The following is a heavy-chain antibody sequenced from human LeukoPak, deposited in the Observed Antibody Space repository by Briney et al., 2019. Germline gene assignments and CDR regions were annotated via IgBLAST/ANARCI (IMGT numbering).Heavy chain of an antibody. CDR3: ARLEDNIAVLAFDI. Sequence: PSETLSLTCAVYGGSFSGYYWSWIRQPPGKGLEWIGEINHSGSTNYNPSLKSRVTISVDTSKNQFSLKLSSVTAADTAVYYCARLEDNIAVLAFDIWGQGTMVTVSS. V-gene: IGHV4-34*01. CDR2: INHSGST. J-gene: IGHJ3*02. D-gene: IGHD6-19*01. CDR1: GGSFSGYY.